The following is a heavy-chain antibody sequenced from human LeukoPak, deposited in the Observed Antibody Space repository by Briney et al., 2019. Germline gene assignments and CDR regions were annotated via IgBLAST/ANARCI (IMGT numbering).Heavy chain of an antibody. CDR1: GGSFSSGSYY. Sequence: SETLSLTCTVSGGSFSSGSYYWSWIRQPPGKGLEWIGYIYYSGSTNYNPSLKSRVTISVDTSKNQFSLKLSSMTAADTAVYYCARIMTTVIYFDYWGQGTLVTVSS. J-gene: IGHJ4*02. D-gene: IGHD4-17*01. V-gene: IGHV4-61*01. CDR2: IYYSGST. CDR3: ARIMTTVIYFDY.